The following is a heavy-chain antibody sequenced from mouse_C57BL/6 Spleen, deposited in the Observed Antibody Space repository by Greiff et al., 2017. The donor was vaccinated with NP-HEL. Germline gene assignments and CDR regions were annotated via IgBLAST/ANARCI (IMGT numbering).Heavy chain of an antibody. D-gene: IGHD2-3*01. J-gene: IGHJ2*01. Sequence: QVQLQQPGAELVKPGASVKMSCKASGYTFTSYWITWVKQRPGQGLEWIGDIYPGSGSTNYNEKFKSKATLTVHTSSSTAYMQLSSLTSDDSAVYHCTSSGDGYFYCDYWGKGTTLTVPS. CDR2: IYPGSGST. CDR3: TSSGDGYFYCDY. CDR1: GYTFTSYW. V-gene: IGHV1-55*01.